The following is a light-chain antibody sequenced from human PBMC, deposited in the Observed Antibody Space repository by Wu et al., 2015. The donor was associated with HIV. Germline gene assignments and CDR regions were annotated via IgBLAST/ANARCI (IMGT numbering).Light chain of an antibody. CDR3: QQLNSFPLT. CDR2: DAS. CDR1: QDIATY. J-gene: IGKJ5*01. Sequence: DIQLTQSPSFLSASVGDRVTITCRASQDIATYLAWYQQIPGKAPRVLIYDASTLQTGVSSRFSGSGSGAEFTLSISGLQREDFAVYYCQQLNSFPLTFGHGTRLEIK. V-gene: IGKV1-9*01.